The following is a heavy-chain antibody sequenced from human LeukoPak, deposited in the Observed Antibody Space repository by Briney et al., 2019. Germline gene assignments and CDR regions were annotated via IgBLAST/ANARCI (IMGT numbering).Heavy chain of an antibody. CDR3: AKDGGLWVSAHWGDS. J-gene: IGHJ4*02. D-gene: IGHD7-27*01. Sequence: GGSLRLSCTASGFTFSSYTMTWVRQAPGKGLKWVSTITTGDGNTYYADSVKGRFTVSRDDSKNKLYLQMNSLRAEDTAVYYCAKDGGLWVSAHWGDSWGRGTLVTVSS. V-gene: IGHV3-23*01. CDR2: ITTGDGNT. CDR1: GFTFSSYT.